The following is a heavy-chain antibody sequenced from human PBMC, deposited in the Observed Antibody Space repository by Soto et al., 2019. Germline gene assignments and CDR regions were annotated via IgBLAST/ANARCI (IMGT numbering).Heavy chain of an antibody. J-gene: IGHJ5*02. CDR1: GGSISSGDYY. Sequence: QVQLQESGPGLVKPSQTLSLTCTVSGGSISSGDYYWSWIRQPPGKGLEWIGYIYYSGSTYYNPSLTSRVTISVDTSKNQFSLKLSSVTAADTAVYYCASVGKYCSGGSCYSFLDPWGQGTLVTVSS. CDR3: ASVGKYCSGGSCYSFLDP. D-gene: IGHD2-15*01. CDR2: IYYSGST. V-gene: IGHV4-30-4*01.